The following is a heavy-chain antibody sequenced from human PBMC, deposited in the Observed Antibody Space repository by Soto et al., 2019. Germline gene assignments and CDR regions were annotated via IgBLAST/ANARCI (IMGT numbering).Heavy chain of an antibody. CDR1: GFTFSSYA. V-gene: IGHV3-23*01. J-gene: IGHJ4*02. CDR2: ISGSGGST. D-gene: IGHD3-16*01. Sequence: EVQLLESGGGLVQPGGSLRLSCAASGFTFSSYAMSWVRQAPGKGLEWVSAISGSGGSTYYADSVKGRFTISGDNSKNTLYLQMNSLRAEDTAVYYCAKDQIGPGVMGYFDYWGQGTLVTVSS. CDR3: AKDQIGPGVMGYFDY.